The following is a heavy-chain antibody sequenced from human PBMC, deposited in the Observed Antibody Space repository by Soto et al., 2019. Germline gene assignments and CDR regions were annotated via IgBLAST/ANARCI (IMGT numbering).Heavy chain of an antibody. CDR3: ARQPASYDILTGPPYYFDY. Sequence: PSETLSLTCTVSGGSISSGDYYWSWIRQPPGKGLEWIGYIYYSGSTYYNPSLKSRVTISVDTSKNQFSLKLSSVTAADTAVYYCARQPASYDILTGPPYYFDYWGQGTLVTVSS. CDR1: GGSISSGDYY. J-gene: IGHJ4*02. V-gene: IGHV4-30-4*01. D-gene: IGHD3-9*01. CDR2: IYYSGST.